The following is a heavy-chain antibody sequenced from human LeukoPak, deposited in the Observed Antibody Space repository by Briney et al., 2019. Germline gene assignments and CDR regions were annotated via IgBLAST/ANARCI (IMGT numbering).Heavy chain of an antibody. V-gene: IGHV4-34*01. CDR1: GGSFSGYY. Sequence: SETLPLTCAVYGGSFSGYYWSWIRQPPGKGLEWIGEINHSGSTNYNPSLKSRVTISVDTSKNQFSLKLSSVTAADTAVYYCARPKGPKYNWFDPWGQGTLVTVSS. CDR2: INHSGST. J-gene: IGHJ5*02. CDR3: ARPKGPKYNWFDP.